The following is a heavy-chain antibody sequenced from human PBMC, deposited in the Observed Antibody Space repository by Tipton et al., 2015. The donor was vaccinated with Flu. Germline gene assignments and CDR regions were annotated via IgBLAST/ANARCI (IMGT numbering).Heavy chain of an antibody. Sequence: TLSLTCTVSGASISTYYWSWIRQPPGKGLEWIGYIYHSGSAEYNPSLKSRVTISVDTSKNQFSRKLNSLTAADTAVYYCVSRADWFDPWGQGTLVTVSS. CDR3: VSRADWFDP. V-gene: IGHV4-59*08. CDR1: GASISTYY. CDR2: IYHSGSA. J-gene: IGHJ5*02. D-gene: IGHD3-10*01.